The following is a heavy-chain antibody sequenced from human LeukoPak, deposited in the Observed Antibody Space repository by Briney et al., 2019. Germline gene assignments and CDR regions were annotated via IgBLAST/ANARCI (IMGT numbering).Heavy chain of an antibody. D-gene: IGHD3-22*01. CDR1: GGSISSYY. CDR2: IHYSGST. CDR3: ARDYYDGSGYYGFDY. J-gene: IGHJ4*02. Sequence: SETLSLTCTVPGGSISSYYWSWIRQPPGEGLEWIGYIHYSGSTNYNRSLKSRVTISIDTSKNQFSLKLTSVTAADTAVYYCARDYYDGSGYYGFDYWGQGTLVTVSS. V-gene: IGHV4-59*01.